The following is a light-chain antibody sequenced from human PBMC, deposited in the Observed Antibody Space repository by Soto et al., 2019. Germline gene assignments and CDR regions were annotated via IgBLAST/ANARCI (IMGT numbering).Light chain of an antibody. Sequence: EILMTQSPATVSVSPGERATLSCRASQNVINSVAWYQQKPGQAPRLLIYGASSRATGTPARISGSGSGTEFTLTISSAQSEDFAVYYCQQYNNWPFTFGPGTKVDIK. V-gene: IGKV3-15*01. CDR3: QQYNNWPFT. J-gene: IGKJ3*01. CDR2: GAS. CDR1: QNVINS.